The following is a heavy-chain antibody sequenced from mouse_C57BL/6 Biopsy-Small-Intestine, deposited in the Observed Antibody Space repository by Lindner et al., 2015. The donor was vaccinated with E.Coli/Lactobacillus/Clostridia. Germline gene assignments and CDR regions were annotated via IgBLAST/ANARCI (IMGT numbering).Heavy chain of an antibody. CDR3: ASRGDGYYGFAY. J-gene: IGHJ3*01. D-gene: IGHD2-3*01. Sequence: VQLQESGPELVKPGASVKISCKASGYAFSSSWMNWVKQRPGKGLEWIGRIYPGDGDTNYNGKFKGKATLTADKSSSTAYMQLSSLTSEDSAVYCCASRGDGYYGFAYWGQGTLVTVSA. CDR2: IYPGDGDT. V-gene: IGHV1-82*01. CDR1: GYAFSSSW.